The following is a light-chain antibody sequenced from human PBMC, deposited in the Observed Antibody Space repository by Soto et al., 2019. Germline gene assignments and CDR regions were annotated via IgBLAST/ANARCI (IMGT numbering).Light chain of an antibody. CDR3: QQSYSPLLT. V-gene: IGKV1-39*01. CDR2: AAS. Sequence: DIQVTQSPSSLSASVGDRVTITCRASQTISNFLNWYQHKPGKAPKLLIYAASSLQSGVPSSFSGSGSGTDFTLTISSLQPEDFATYYCQQSYSPLLTFGRGTRLEIK. CDR1: QTISNF. J-gene: IGKJ5*01.